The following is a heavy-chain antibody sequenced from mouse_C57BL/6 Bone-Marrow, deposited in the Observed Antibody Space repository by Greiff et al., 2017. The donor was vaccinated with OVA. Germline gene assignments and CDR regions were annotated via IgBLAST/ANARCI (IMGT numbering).Heavy chain of an antibody. J-gene: IGHJ3*01. V-gene: IGHV5-4*01. CDR2: ISDGGSYT. CDR1: GFTFSSYA. Sequence: EVHLVESGGGLVKPGGSLKLSCAASGFTFSSYAMSWVRQTPEKRLEWVATISDGGSYTYYPDNVKGRFTISRDNAKNNLYLQMSHLKSEDTAMYYCASLYSNYVPWFAYWGQGTLVTVSA. CDR3: ASLYSNYVPWFAY. D-gene: IGHD2-5*01.